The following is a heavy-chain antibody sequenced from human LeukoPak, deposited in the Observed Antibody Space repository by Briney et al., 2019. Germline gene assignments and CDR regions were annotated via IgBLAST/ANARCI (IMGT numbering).Heavy chain of an antibody. V-gene: IGHV3-48*01. Sequence: GGSLRLSCAASGFTFSSYSMKWVRQAPGKGLEWVSYISTGSSTIYYADSVKGRSTISRDNAKNSLYLQMNSLRAEDTAVYYCARSGIVGATMVYNYMDVWGKGTTVTVSS. CDR1: GFTFSSYS. J-gene: IGHJ6*03. CDR2: ISTGSSTI. D-gene: IGHD1-26*01. CDR3: ARSGIVGATMVYNYMDV.